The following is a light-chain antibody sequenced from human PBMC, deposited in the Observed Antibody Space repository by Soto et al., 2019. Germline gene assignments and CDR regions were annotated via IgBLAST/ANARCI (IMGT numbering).Light chain of an antibody. CDR2: DAS. CDR3: HYYDKWPPGT. J-gene: IGKJ1*01. Sequence: VLTQSPGTLSLSPGERVTLSCRAGQSVSQSVTTNLAWYQQKPGQAPRLLIFDASARAVDIPGRFSGSKSGTEFTLTISSLQPEDFAVYYCHYYDKWPPGTFGQGTKVDI. V-gene: IGKV3D-15*01. CDR1: QSVTTN.